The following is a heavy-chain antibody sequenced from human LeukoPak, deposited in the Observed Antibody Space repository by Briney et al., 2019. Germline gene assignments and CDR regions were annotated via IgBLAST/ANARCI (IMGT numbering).Heavy chain of an antibody. D-gene: IGHD3-10*01. CDR1: GFTFSSYG. V-gene: IGHV3-30*02. CDR2: IWYGGSNK. Sequence: PGGSLRLSCAASGFTFSSYGMHWVRQAPGKGLEWVAVIWYGGSNKYYADSVKGRFTISRDNSKNTLYLQMNSLRAEDTAVYYCAKDHGELINYYYYYMDVWGKGTTVTVSS. CDR3: AKDHGELINYYYYYMDV. J-gene: IGHJ6*03.